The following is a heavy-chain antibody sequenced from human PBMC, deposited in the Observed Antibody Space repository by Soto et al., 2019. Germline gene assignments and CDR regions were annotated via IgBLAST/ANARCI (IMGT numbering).Heavy chain of an antibody. D-gene: IGHD2-2*02. Sequence: EVQLLESGGGLVQPGGSLRLSCAASGFTFSSYAMSWVRQAPGKGLEWGSGISGSGASTYYADSVKGRFTISRDNSKNTLYLQMNSLRAEDTAVYYGAKGGECSSTSCYTFFDYWGQGTLVTVSS. V-gene: IGHV3-23*01. CDR2: ISGSGAST. CDR1: GFTFSSYA. J-gene: IGHJ4*02. CDR3: AKGGECSSTSCYTFFDY.